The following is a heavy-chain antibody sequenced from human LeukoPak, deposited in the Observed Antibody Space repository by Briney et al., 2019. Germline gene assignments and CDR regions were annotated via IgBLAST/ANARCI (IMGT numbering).Heavy chain of an antibody. J-gene: IGHJ4*02. CDR3: TRLRYSSGGY. Sequence: PGGSLRLSCAASGFTFSGSAMHWVRQASGKGLEWVGRIRGKANSYATAYAASVKGRFTISRDDSKNTAYLRMNSLKTEDTAVYYCTRLRYSSGGYWGQGTLVTVSS. CDR2: IRGKANSYAT. V-gene: IGHV3-73*01. D-gene: IGHD6-19*01. CDR1: GFTFSGSA.